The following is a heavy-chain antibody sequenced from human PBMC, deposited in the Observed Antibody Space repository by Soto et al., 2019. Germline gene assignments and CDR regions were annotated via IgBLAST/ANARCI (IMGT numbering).Heavy chain of an antibody. CDR1: GFTFSRHA. V-gene: IGHV3-23*01. Sequence: GGSLRLSCAASGFTFSRHAMSWVRQAPWKGLEWVSAISGGGDSAYHADSVKGRFTISRDNSKNTLFLQMNSLRAEDTALYYCAKAGGSTWDYGMDVWGQGPTVTVSS. CDR2: ISGGGDSA. J-gene: IGHJ6*01. CDR3: AKAGGSTWDYGMDV. D-gene: IGHD2-15*01.